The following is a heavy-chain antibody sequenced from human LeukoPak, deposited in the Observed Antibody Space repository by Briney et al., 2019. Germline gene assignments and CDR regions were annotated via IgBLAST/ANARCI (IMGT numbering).Heavy chain of an antibody. CDR2: IYHSGST. D-gene: IGHD5-12*01. V-gene: IGHV4-30-2*01. CDR3: ASGYDDYYYGMDV. Sequence: SQTLSLTCAVSSGSISSGGYSWSWIRQPPGKGLEWIGYIYHSGSTYYNPSLKSRVTISVDRSKNQFSLKLSSVTAADTAVYYCASGYDDYYYGMDVWGQGTTVTVSS. J-gene: IGHJ6*02. CDR1: SGSISSGGYS.